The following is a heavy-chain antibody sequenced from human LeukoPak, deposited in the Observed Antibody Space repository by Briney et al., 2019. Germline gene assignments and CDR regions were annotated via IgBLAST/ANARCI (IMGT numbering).Heavy chain of an antibody. V-gene: IGHV4-4*07. CDR1: GGSISSYY. J-gene: IGHJ4*02. CDR2: IYTSGST. Sequence: NTSETLSLTCTVSGGSISSYYWSWIRQPAGKGLEWIGRIYTSGSTNYNPSLKSRVTMSVDTSKNQFSLKLSSVTAAGTAVYYCALAYYYGSGKLIDYWGQGTLVTVSS. CDR3: ALAYYYGSGKLIDY. D-gene: IGHD3-10*01.